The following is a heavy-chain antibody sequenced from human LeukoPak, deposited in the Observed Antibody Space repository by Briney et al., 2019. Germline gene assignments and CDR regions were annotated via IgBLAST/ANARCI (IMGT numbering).Heavy chain of an antibody. CDR3: ATSGGRSRMVSYYYGMDV. CDR2: IIPILGIA. J-gene: IGHJ6*02. CDR1: GGTFSSYA. D-gene: IGHD2-15*01. Sequence: AASVKVSCKASGGTFSSYAISWVRQAPGQGLAWMGRIIPILGIANYAQKFQGRVTITADKSTSTAYMELSNLRSEDTAVYYCATSGGRSRMVSYYYGMDVWGQGTTVTVSS. V-gene: IGHV1-69*04.